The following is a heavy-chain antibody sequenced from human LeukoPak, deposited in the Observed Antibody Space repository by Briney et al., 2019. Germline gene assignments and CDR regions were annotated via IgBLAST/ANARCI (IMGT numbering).Heavy chain of an antibody. CDR2: IFYTGNA. J-gene: IGHJ5*02. CDR1: GGSISGYH. D-gene: IGHD2-15*01. CDR3: ARKTYCSGGRCYGENWFDP. V-gene: IGHV4-59*08. Sequence: SETLSLTCTVTGGSISGYHWNWIRQSPGKGLEWISNIFYTGNADYNPSLKSRVTISINTSKSEISLILRSVTAADTAVYYCARKTYCSGGRCYGENWFDPWGQGILVTVSS.